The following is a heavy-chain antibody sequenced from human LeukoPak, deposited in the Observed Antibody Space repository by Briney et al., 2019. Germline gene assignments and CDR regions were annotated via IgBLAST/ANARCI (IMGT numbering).Heavy chain of an antibody. CDR3: ARAWFGELLNWFDP. CDR1: GGSISSYY. D-gene: IGHD3-10*01. J-gene: IGHJ5*02. V-gene: IGHV4-39*01. CDR2: IYYSGST. Sequence: SSETLSLTCTVSGGSISSYYWSWIRQPPGKGLEWIGSIYYSGSTYYNPSLKSRVTISVDTSKNQFSLKLSSVTAADTAVYYCARAWFGELLNWFDPWGQGTLVTVSS.